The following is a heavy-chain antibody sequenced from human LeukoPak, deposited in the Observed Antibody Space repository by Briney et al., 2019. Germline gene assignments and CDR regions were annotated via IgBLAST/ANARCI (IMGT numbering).Heavy chain of an antibody. CDR1: GGSISSGGYY. CDR3: ARDRSQDSSSWSHYYYYGMDV. J-gene: IGHJ6*02. V-gene: IGHV4-30-2*01. Sequence: SETLSLTCTVSGGSISSGGYYWSWIRQPPGKGLEWIGYIYHSGSTYYNPSLKSRVTISVDRSKNQFSLKLSSVTAADTAVYYCARDRSQDSSSWSHYYYYGMDVWGQGTTVTVSS. CDR2: IYHSGST. D-gene: IGHD6-13*01.